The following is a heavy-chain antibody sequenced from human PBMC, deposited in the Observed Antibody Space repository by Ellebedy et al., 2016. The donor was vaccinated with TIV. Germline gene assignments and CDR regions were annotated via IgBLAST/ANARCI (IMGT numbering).Heavy chain of an antibody. V-gene: IGHV4-59*08. Sequence: MPSETLSLTCTVSGGSISTYYWNWIRQPPGKGLEWIGNIFYSGSTNYNPSLRSRVTMTVDTSENRFSLMVRSVTAADTAVYYCARHYHVAAVPNWFDPWGQGTLVIVSS. CDR1: GGSISTYY. CDR2: IFYSGST. CDR3: ARHYHVAAVPNWFDP. D-gene: IGHD2-15*01. J-gene: IGHJ5*02.